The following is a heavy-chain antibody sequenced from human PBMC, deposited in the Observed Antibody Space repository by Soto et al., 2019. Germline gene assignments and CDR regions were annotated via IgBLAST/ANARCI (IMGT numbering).Heavy chain of an antibody. CDR1: GVSVWDHS. CDR3: VRATYFSDSSGYTRCFGY. Sequence: LGSAGCGVSVWDHSVDGFIQEPGKGLEWVGRSRDKAQGYSTAHAASVKGRFTTSRDESKNSVYLQMNSLKTEDTAVYYCVRATYFSDSSGYTRCFGYCGQGTLVTVSS. V-gene: IGHV3-72*01. CDR2: SRDKAQGYST. J-gene: IGHJ4*02. D-gene: IGHD3-22*01.